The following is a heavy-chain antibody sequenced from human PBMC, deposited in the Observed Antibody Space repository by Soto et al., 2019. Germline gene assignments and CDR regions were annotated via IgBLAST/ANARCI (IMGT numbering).Heavy chain of an antibody. Sequence: PGESLKISCKGSGYSFAGYWITWVREKPGKGLEWMGRIDPSDSQTYYSPSFRGHVTISATKSITTVFLQWSSLRASDTAMYYCARQIYDSDTGPNFQYYFDSWGQGTPVTVSS. D-gene: IGHD3-22*01. CDR3: ARQIYDSDTGPNFQYYFDS. J-gene: IGHJ4*02. CDR1: GYSFAGYW. V-gene: IGHV5-10-1*01. CDR2: IDPSDSQT.